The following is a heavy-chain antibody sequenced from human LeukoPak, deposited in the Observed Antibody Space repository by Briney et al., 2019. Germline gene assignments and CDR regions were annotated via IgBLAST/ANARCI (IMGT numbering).Heavy chain of an antibody. Sequence: SETLSLTCTVSGGSISSGGYYWSWIRQHPGKGLEWIGYIYYSGSTYYNPSLKSRVTISVDTSKNQFSLKLSSVTAADTAVYYCARDILVRRDSSGWPVRWFDPWGQGTLVTVSS. CDR3: ARDILVRRDSSGWPVRWFDP. CDR2: IYYSGST. D-gene: IGHD6-19*01. CDR1: GGSISSGGYY. V-gene: IGHV4-31*03. J-gene: IGHJ5*02.